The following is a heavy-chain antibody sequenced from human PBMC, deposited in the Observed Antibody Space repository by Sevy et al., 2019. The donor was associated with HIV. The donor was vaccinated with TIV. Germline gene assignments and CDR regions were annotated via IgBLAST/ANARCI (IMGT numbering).Heavy chain of an antibody. CDR3: AKDLRPYYDSSGNYGMDV. V-gene: IGHV3-23*01. CDR2: ISASGFST. J-gene: IGHJ6*02. D-gene: IGHD3-22*01. Sequence: GGSLRLSCAASGFSFTNYAMSWVRQAPGKGLEWVSGISASGFSTYYADSVKVRFTISRDISKNTLYLQMNSLRAEDTAIYSCAKDLRPYYDSSGNYGMDVWGQGTTVTVSS. CDR1: GFSFTNYA.